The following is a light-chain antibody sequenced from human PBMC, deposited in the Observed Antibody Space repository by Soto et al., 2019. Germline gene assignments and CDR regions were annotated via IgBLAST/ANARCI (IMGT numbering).Light chain of an antibody. Sequence: DIQMTQSPSSLSASVGDRVTITCRASQSISSYLNWYQQKPGKAPKLLIYAASSLQSGVPSRFSGTESGTDFTLTISSLQPEDFATYYCQQSYSTPTFGQGTKVDI. CDR2: AAS. V-gene: IGKV1-39*01. J-gene: IGKJ1*01. CDR1: QSISSY. CDR3: QQSYSTPT.